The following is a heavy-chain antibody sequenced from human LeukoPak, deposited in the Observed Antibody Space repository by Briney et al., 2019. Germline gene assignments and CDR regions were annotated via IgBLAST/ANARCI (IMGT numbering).Heavy chain of an antibody. CDR1: GGSFSDYY. Sequence: SETLSLTCAVYGGSFSDYYWSWIRRPPGKGLEWIGEINHSGSTNYNPSLKSRVTISVDTSKNQFSLKLTSVTAADTAVYYCAVLYYDILTGSSAKEVHWGQGTLVTVSS. CDR3: AVLYYDILTGSSAKEVH. CDR2: INHSGST. V-gene: IGHV4-34*01. D-gene: IGHD3-9*01. J-gene: IGHJ4*02.